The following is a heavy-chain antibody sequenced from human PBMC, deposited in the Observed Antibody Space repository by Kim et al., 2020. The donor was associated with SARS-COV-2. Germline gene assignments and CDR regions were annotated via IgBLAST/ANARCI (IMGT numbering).Heavy chain of an antibody. CDR2: ISSNGGST. J-gene: IGHJ5*02. V-gene: IGHV3-64D*09. Sequence: GGSLRLSCSASGFTFSSYAMHWVRQAPGKGLEYVSAISSNGGSTYYADSVKGRFTISRDNSKNTLYLQMSSLRAEDTAVYYCVKDLYPVVRGGTGFDPWGQGTLVTVSS. D-gene: IGHD3-10*01. CDR1: GFTFSSYA. CDR3: VKDLYPVVRGGTGFDP.